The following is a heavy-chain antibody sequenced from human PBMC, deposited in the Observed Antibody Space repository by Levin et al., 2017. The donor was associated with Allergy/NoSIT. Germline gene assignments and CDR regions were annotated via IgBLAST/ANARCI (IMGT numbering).Heavy chain of an antibody. V-gene: IGHV4-61*01. CDR2: IRYSGDT. CDR1: GDSVSSESSY. Sequence: PSETLSLTCSVSGDSVSSESSYWNWIRQPPGKGLEWIGYIRYSGDTASNPSLKSRVSVSGDMSKNQFSLNLHSVTAADTAVYYCARAHRTGPQRNYNFDSWGQGTMVTVSS. J-gene: IGHJ4*02. D-gene: IGHD3-10*01. CDR3: ARAHRTGPQRNYNFDS.